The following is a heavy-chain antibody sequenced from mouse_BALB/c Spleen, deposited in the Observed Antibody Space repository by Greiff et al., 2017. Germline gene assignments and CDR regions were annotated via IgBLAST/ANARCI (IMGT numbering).Heavy chain of an antibody. Sequence: EVQLQESGPELVKPGASVKMSCKASGYTFTSYVMHWVKQKPGQGLEWIGYINPYNGGTSYNQKFKGKATLTVDKSSSTAYMELLSLTSEDSAVYYCARGGDYDGDYYAMDYWGQGTSVTVSS. CDR1: GYTFTSYV. J-gene: IGHJ4*01. CDR3: ARGGDYDGDYYAMDY. D-gene: IGHD2-4*01. V-gene: IGHV1-14*01. CDR2: INPYNGGT.